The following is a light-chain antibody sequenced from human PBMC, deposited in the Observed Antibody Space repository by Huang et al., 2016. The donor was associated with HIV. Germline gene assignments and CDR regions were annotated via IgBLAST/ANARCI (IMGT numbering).Light chain of an antibody. Sequence: VMTQSPATLSVSPGERATLACRASESVNSNLAWYQQKPGQAPRLLIDGASSRATGIPDRFSGSWSGTDVTLTISRLEPEDFAVYYCQQYGSSPRTFGPGTKVDIK. CDR1: ESVNSN. CDR3: QQYGSSPRT. CDR2: GAS. V-gene: IGKV3-20*01. J-gene: IGKJ3*01.